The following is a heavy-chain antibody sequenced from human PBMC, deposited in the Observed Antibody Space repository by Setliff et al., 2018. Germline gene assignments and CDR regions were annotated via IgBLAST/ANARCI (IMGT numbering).Heavy chain of an antibody. CDR2: INTNTGSP. CDR3: ARASRFGTTMWRGDYYMDV. D-gene: IGHD3-10*01. J-gene: IGHJ6*03. Sequence: ASVKVSCKASGCTFANFGVNWVRQAPGQGLEWMGWINTNTGSPTYAPGFTGRFVFSLDTSVSTAYLQISSLKAEDTAIYYCARASRFGTTMWRGDYYMDVWGKGTTVTVSS. CDR1: GCTFANFG. V-gene: IGHV7-4-1*02.